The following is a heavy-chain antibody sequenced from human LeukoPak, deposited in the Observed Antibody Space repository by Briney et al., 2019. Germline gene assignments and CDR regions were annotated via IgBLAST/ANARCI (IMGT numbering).Heavy chain of an antibody. D-gene: IGHD6-19*01. Sequence: GGSLRLSCAASGFTFSSYDMHWVRQAPGKGLEWVSFIRYDGSNKYYADSVKGRFTISRDNSKNTLYLQMNSLRAEDTAVYYCAKDAREAGMMVYYYYMDVWGKGTTVTISS. CDR3: AKDAREAGMMVYYYYMDV. J-gene: IGHJ6*03. V-gene: IGHV3-30*02. CDR1: GFTFSSYD. CDR2: IRYDGSNK.